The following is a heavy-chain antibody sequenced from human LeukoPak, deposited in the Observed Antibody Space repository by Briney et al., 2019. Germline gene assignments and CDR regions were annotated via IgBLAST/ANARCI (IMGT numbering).Heavy chain of an antibody. CDR1: GFTFDDYA. CDR3: ARSGLFGRKAYYYMDV. D-gene: IGHD2-15*01. V-gene: IGHV3-21*06. CDR2: ISSSGNNI. J-gene: IGHJ6*03. Sequence: PGRSLRLSCAASGFTFDDYAMHWVRQAPGKGLEWVSSISSSGNNIYHADSVKGRFTISRDNAKSSLYLQMNSLRAEDTAVYYCARSGLFGRKAYYYMDVWGKGTSVTVSS.